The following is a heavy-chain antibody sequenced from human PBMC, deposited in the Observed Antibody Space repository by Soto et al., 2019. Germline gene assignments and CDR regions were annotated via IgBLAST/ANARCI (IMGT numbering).Heavy chain of an antibody. Sequence: GSLRLSCAASGFTFTNSAMNWVRQAPGKGLEWVSTMTGSGGSTYYADSVKGRFTISRDTSKNTVYLHMNSLRAEDTAVYYCTKDVADCGGDCFSGFDSWGQGTLVTVSS. CDR2: MTGSGGST. V-gene: IGHV3-23*01. J-gene: IGHJ4*02. CDR3: TKDVADCGGDCFSGFDS. CDR1: GFTFTNSA. D-gene: IGHD2-21*02.